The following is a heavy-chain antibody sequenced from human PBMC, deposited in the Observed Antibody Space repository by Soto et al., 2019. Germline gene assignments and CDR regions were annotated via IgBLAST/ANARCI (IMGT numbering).Heavy chain of an antibody. V-gene: IGHV6-1*01. CDR2: TYYKSKWFN. D-gene: IGHD5-12*01. Sequence: PSQTLSLTCCISRSRVHCTSAGRSWLSPTPGTGLEWLGRTYYKSKWFNNYAVSVKSRITINPDTSQNQFSLPLDSVTPEDTAVYYCARGSWDDVSGHYYMDVWGKGTTVTVSS. CDR1: RSRVHCTSAG. J-gene: IGHJ6*03. CDR3: ARGSWDDVSGHYYMDV.